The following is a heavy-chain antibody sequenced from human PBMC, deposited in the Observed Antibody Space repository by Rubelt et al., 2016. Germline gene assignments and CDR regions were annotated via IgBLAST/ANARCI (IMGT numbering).Heavy chain of an antibody. V-gene: IGHV1-46*01. CDR2: INPSGGST. CDR1: GYTFTSYY. CDR3: ARGLGLGYSSSWFNWFDP. D-gene: IGHD6-13*01. Sequence: QVQLVQSGAEVKKPGASVKVSCKASGYTFTSYYMHWVRQAPGQGLEWMGIINPSGGSTGYAQKFQGRITMTRDTSASTAYMELSSLRSEDTAVYYCARGLGLGYSSSWFNWFDPWGQGTLVTVSS. J-gene: IGHJ5*02.